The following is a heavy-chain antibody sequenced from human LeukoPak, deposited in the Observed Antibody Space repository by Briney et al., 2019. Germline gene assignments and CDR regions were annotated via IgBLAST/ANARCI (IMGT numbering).Heavy chain of an antibody. J-gene: IGHJ3*02. Sequence: PSETLSLTCTVSGGSISSYYWSWIRQPPGKGLEWIGYIYYSGSTNYNPSLKSRVTISVDTSKNQFSLKLSSVTAADTAVYYCARIERILWFGELFGAFDIWGQGTMVTVSS. V-gene: IGHV4-59*01. CDR3: ARIERILWFGELFGAFDI. CDR1: GGSISSYY. CDR2: IYYSGST. D-gene: IGHD3-10*01.